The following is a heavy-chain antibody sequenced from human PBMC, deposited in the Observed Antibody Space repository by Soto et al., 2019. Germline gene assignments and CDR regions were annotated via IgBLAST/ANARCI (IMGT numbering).Heavy chain of an antibody. D-gene: IGHD3-22*01. CDR1: GGSISSYY. V-gene: IGHV4-59*01. CDR3: GGKNYDSSGYFDY. CDR2: MYYSGST. J-gene: IGHJ4*02. Sequence: SSETLSLTCTVSGGSISSYYWSWIRQPPGKGLEWIGYMYYSGSTNYNPSLKSRVTISVDTSKNQFSLKLSSVTAADTAVYYCGGKNYDSSGYFDYWGRGTLVTVSS.